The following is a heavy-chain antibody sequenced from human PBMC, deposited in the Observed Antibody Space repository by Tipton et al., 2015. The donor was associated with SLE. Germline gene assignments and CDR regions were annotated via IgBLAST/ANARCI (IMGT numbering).Heavy chain of an antibody. Sequence: TLSLTCTVSGGSISSSSYYWSSIRPPAGKGLEWIGRIYTSGSTNYNPSLKSRVTISVDTPKNQFSLKLSSVTAADTAVYYCASDYYDSSGYHAFDIWGQGTMVTVSS. J-gene: IGHJ3*02. CDR1: GGSISSSSYY. CDR3: ASDYYDSSGYHAFDI. CDR2: IYTSGST. V-gene: IGHV4-61*02. D-gene: IGHD3-22*01.